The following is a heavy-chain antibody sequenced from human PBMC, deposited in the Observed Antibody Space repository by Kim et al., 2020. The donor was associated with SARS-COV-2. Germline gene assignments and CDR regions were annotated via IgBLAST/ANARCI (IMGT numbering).Heavy chain of an antibody. D-gene: IGHD4-17*01. CDR1: GGSISSYY. CDR2: IYYSGST. J-gene: IGHJ5*02. V-gene: IGHV4-59*13. CDR3: ARDRNGDYSRWFDP. Sequence: SETLSLTCTVSGGSISSYYWSCIRQPPGKGLEWIGYIYYSGSTNYNPSLKSRVTISVDTSKNQFSLKLSSVTAADTAVYYGARDRNGDYSRWFDPWGQGTLVTVSS.